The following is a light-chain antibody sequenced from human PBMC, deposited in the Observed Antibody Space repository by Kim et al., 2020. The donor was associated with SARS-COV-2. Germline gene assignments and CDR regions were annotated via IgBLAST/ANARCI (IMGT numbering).Light chain of an antibody. J-gene: IGKJ2*01. V-gene: IGKV1-39*01. CDR3: QQSNITPYT. CDR2: AAS. Sequence: DIQVTQSPLSLSASVGDRVTITCRASESIDKYLHWYQQKAGEAPKLLIYAASSLQSGVPSRFSGSRSGTDFTLTITSLQPEDSATYYCQQSNITPYTFGQGTKLEI. CDR1: ESIDKY.